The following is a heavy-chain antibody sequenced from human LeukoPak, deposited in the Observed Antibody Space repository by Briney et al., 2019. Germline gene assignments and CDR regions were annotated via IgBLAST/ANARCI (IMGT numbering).Heavy chain of an antibody. Sequence: GGSLRLSCAASGFTFSSYAMSWVRQAPGKGLDWVSALSGSGGSTYYADSVKGRFTISRDNSKNTLYLQMNSLRAEDTAVYYCAKDRQYDFWSGGILDVWGQGTTVTVSS. CDR1: GFTFSSYA. CDR2: LSGSGGST. D-gene: IGHD3-3*01. V-gene: IGHV3-23*01. J-gene: IGHJ6*02. CDR3: AKDRQYDFWSGGILDV.